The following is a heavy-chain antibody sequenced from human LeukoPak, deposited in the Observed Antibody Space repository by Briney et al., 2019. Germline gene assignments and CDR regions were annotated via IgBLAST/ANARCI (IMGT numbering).Heavy chain of an antibody. CDR3: ARAPLRGYSYGQHHFDY. CDR1: GYTFTGYY. D-gene: IGHD5-18*01. Sequence: GASVKVSCKASGYTFTGYYMHWVRQAPGQGLEWMGWINPNSGGTNYAQKFQGRVTMTRDTSISTAYMELSRLRSDDTAVYYCARAPLRGYSYGQHHFDYWGQGTLVTVSS. J-gene: IGHJ4*02. V-gene: IGHV1-2*02. CDR2: INPNSGGT.